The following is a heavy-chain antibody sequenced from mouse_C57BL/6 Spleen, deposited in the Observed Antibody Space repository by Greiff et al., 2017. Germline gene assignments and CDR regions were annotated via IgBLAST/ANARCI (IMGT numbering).Heavy chain of an antibody. CDR3: ARDIKDGSSYWYFDV. CDR1: GYAFSSYW. V-gene: IGHV1-80*01. Sequence: VKLMESGAELVKPGASVKISCKASGYAFSSYWMNWVKQRPGKGLEWIGQIYPGDGDTNYNGKFKGKATLTADKSSSTAYMQLSSLTSEDSAVYFCARDIKDGSSYWYFDVWGTGTTVTVSS. CDR2: IYPGDGDT. J-gene: IGHJ1*03. D-gene: IGHD1-1*01.